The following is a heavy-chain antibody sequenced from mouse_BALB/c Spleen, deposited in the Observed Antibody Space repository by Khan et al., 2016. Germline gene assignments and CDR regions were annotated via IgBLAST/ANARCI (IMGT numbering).Heavy chain of an antibody. V-gene: IGHV7-3*02. CDR2: IRNKANGYTI. Sequence: EVQLQESGGGLVQPGGSLRLSCATSGFTFTDYYMSWVRQPPGKALEWLGFIRNKANGYTIEYRASVKGRFTISRDNSQIILYLQMNTLRAEDAATYCGARLMHYYAMDYWGQGTAVTVSS. CDR1: GFTFTDYY. J-gene: IGHJ4*01. CDR3: ARLMHYYAMDY.